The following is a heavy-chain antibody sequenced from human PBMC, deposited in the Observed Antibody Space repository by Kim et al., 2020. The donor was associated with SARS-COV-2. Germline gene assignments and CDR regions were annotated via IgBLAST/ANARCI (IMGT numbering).Heavy chain of an antibody. V-gene: IGHV4-39*01. D-gene: IGHD6-13*01. CDR3: ASPKTRIAATGSYWYFDL. J-gene: IGHJ2*01. CDR1: GGSISSSSYY. CDR2: IYYSGST. Sequence: ETLSLTCTVSGGSISSSSYYWGWIRQPPGKGLEWIGSIYYSGSTYYNPSLKSRVTISVDTSKNQFSLKLSSVTAADTAVYYCASPKTRIAATGSYWYFDLWGRGTLVTVSS.